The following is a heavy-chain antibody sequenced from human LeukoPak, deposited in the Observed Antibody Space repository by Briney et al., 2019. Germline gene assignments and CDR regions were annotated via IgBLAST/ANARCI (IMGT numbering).Heavy chain of an antibody. CDR1: GFTFSSYD. CDR3: ARDRITDFWSGYYTNYFDY. V-gene: IGHV3-7*01. Sequence: GGSLRLSCGASGFTFSSYDMHWVRRAPGKGLEWVATINQDGSEKYYVDSVKGRFTISRDNAKNSLFLQMNSLRAEDTAVYYCARDRITDFWSGYYTNYFDYWGQGTLVTVSS. J-gene: IGHJ4*02. D-gene: IGHD3-3*01. CDR2: INQDGSEK.